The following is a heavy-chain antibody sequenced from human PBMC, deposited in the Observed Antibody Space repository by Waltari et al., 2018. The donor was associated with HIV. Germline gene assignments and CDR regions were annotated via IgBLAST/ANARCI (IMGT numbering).Heavy chain of an antibody. CDR1: GSSISSYY. J-gene: IGHJ4*02. Sequence: QVQLQESGPGLVKPSKTLSLTCTVSGSSISSYYWSWIRQPPGKGLEWIGYIYYSGSTNYNPSLKSRVTISVDTSKNQFSLKLSSVTAADTAVYYCARTSGYDRPFDYWGQGTLVTVSS. CDR2: IYYSGST. CDR3: ARTSGYDRPFDY. V-gene: IGHV4-59*01. D-gene: IGHD5-12*01.